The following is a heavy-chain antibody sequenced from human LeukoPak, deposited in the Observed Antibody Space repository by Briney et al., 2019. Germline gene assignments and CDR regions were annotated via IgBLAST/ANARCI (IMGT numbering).Heavy chain of an antibody. D-gene: IGHD2-2*01. Sequence: KPGGSLRLSCAASGFTFSSYSMNWVRQAPGKGLEWVSSISSSSSYIYYADSVKDRFTISRDNAKNSLYLQMNSLRAEDTAVYYCARDRIVVVPAAHYFDYWGQGTLVTVSS. J-gene: IGHJ4*02. CDR1: GFTFSSYS. CDR2: ISSSSSYI. V-gene: IGHV3-21*01. CDR3: ARDRIVVVPAAHYFDY.